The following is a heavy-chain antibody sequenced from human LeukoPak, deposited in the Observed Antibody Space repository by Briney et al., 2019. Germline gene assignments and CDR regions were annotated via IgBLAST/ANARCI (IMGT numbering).Heavy chain of an antibody. CDR3: ARANRYCSGGSCSYYYYGMDV. J-gene: IGHJ6*02. CDR1: GYTFTSYD. D-gene: IGHD2-15*01. CDR2: MNPNSGNT. V-gene: IGHV1-8*01. Sequence: ASVKVSFKASGYTFTSYDINWVRLATGQGLEWMGWMNPNSGNTGYAQKFQGRVTMTRNTSISTAYMELSSLRSEDTAVYYCARANRYCSGGSCSYYYYGMDVWGQGTTVTVSS.